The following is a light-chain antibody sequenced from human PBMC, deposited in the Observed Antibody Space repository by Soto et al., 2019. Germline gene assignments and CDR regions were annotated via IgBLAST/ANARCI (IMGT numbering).Light chain of an antibody. Sequence: EIVLTQSPGTLSLSPGERATLSCRASQSVSSSYLAWYQQKPGQAPRLLIYGASSRATGIPDRFSGSGSGTDFTLTISRLEPEYFAVYYCQQYISSPGLTFGGGTKVEIK. V-gene: IGKV3-20*01. CDR2: GAS. CDR1: QSVSSSY. CDR3: QQYISSPGLT. J-gene: IGKJ4*01.